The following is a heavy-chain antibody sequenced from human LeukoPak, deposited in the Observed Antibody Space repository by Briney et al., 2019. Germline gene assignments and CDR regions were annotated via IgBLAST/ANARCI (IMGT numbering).Heavy chain of an antibody. CDR3: ARGAGGPNWFDP. V-gene: IGHV4-59*12. CDR2: IYYTGST. Sequence: SETLSLTCSVSGGSISSYYWSWIRQPPGKGLEWIGYIYYTGSTNYNPSLKSRVTIPVDTSKNQFSLKLSSVTAADTAVYYCARGAGGPNWFDPWGQGTLVTVSS. D-gene: IGHD6-13*01. J-gene: IGHJ5*02. CDR1: GGSISSYY.